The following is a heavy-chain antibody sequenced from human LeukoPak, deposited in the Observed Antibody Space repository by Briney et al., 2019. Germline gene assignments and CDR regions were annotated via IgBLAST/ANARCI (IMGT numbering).Heavy chain of an antibody. D-gene: IGHD2-15*01. J-gene: IGHJ4*02. V-gene: IGHV4-59*01. CDR1: GGSISSYY. CDR3: ARLRGVVVAASSQLDY. CDR2: IYYSGST. Sequence: SETLSLTCTVSGGSISSYYWSWIRQPPGKGLEWIGYIYYSGSTNYNPSLKSRVTISVDTSKNQFSLKLSSVTAADTAVYYCARLRGVVVAASSQLDYWGQGTLVTVSS.